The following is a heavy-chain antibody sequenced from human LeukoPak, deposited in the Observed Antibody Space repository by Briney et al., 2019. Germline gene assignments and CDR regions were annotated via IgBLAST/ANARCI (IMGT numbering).Heavy chain of an antibody. D-gene: IGHD3-22*01. CDR2: IFYSGST. J-gene: IGHJ3*02. V-gene: IGHV4-34*12. CDR1: GGSFSRYY. CDR3: AKSNGYGLIDI. Sequence: PSETLSLTCAVYGGSFSRYYWGWVRQPPGKALEWIGNIFYSGSTYYSPSLKSRVTISLDTSRNQFSLKLNSVTAADTAVYYCAKSNGYGLIDIWGQGTMVTVSS.